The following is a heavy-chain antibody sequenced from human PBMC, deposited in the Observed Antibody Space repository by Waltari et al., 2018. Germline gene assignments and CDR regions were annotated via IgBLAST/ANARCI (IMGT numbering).Heavy chain of an antibody. CDR1: GFTFRSYA. V-gene: IGHV3-30*04. Sequence: QVQLVESGGGVVQPGRSLRLSRAASGFTFRSYAMHWVRQAPGKGLEWVAVISYNEINKYYVDSVKGRFSISRDNSKNTLFLQMNSLRADDTAVYYCAREYCDRTSCHGMDVWCQGTTVTVSS. J-gene: IGHJ6*02. CDR3: AREYCDRTSCHGMDV. CDR2: ISYNEINK. D-gene: IGHD2-2*01.